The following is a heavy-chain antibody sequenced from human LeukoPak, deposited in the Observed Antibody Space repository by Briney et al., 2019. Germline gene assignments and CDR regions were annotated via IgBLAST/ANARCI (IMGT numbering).Heavy chain of an antibody. J-gene: IGHJ6*03. CDR1: GFTFSDYY. Sequence: GGSLRLSCAASGFTFSDYYMSWIRQAPGKGLEWVSYISSSGNIIYYADSVKGRFTISRDNAKNSLYLQMNSLRAEDTAVYYCARDSRYCSSTSCYPYYYYMDVWGKGTTVTASS. D-gene: IGHD2-2*01. V-gene: IGHV3-11*04. CDR2: ISSSGNII. CDR3: ARDSRYCSSTSCYPYYYYMDV.